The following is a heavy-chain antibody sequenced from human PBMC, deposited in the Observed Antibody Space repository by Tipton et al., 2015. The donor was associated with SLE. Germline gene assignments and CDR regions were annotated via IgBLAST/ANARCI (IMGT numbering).Heavy chain of an antibody. V-gene: IGHV4-61*02. D-gene: IGHD3-3*01. CDR1: GGSISSGSYY. CDR3: ASYDSLGY. CDR2: IYTSGST. J-gene: IGHJ4*02. Sequence: LRLSCTVSGGSISSGSYYWSWIRQPAGKGLEWIGRIYTSGSTNYNPSLKSRVTISVDTSKNLFSLKLSSVTAADTAVYYCASYDSLGYWGQGTLVTVSS.